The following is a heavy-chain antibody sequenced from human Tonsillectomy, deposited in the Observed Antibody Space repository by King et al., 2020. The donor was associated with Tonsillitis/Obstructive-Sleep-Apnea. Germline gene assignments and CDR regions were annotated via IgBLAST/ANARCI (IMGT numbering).Heavy chain of an antibody. D-gene: IGHD2-2*02. V-gene: IGHV1-2*02. CDR2: INPNSGGT. CDR1: GYTFTGYY. Sequence: VQLVESGAEVKKPGASVKVSCKASGYTFTGYYLHWVRQAPGQGLESMGWINPNSGGTKYAQKFQGRVTMTRDTSISTAYMELSRLRSDDTAVYYCARGDLYCTSTSCYTWFDPWGQGTLVTVSS. J-gene: IGHJ5*02. CDR3: ARGDLYCTSTSCYTWFDP.